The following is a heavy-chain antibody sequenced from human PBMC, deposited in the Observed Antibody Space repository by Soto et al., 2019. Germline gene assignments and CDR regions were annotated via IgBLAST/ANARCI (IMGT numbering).Heavy chain of an antibody. Sequence: SETLSLTCSVSGGSISSGDYYWNWIRQPPGKGLEWIGHIYYSGSTYYNSSLKSRVTISLDTSKNQFSLKLSSVTAADTAAYYCARVPDRWGQGTLVTVSS. CDR1: GGSISSGDYY. J-gene: IGHJ5*02. CDR2: IYYSGST. D-gene: IGHD2-2*01. V-gene: IGHV4-30-4*01. CDR3: ARVPDR.